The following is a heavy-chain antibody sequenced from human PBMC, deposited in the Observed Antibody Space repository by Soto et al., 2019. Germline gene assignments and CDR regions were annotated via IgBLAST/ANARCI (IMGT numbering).Heavy chain of an antibody. CDR1: GYSFTSYW. J-gene: IGHJ3*02. Sequence: PGESLKISCKGSGYSFTSYWIGWVRQMPGKGLEWMGIIYPGDSDTRYSPSFQGQVTISADKSISTAYLQWSSLKASDTAMYYWARLGLRYFDWLPSALKRGAFDIWGQGTMVTVSS. V-gene: IGHV5-51*01. CDR2: IYPGDSDT. CDR3: ARLGLRYFDWLPSALKRGAFDI. D-gene: IGHD3-9*01.